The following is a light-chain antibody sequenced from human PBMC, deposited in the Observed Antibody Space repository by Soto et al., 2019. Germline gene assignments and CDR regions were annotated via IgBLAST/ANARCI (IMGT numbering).Light chain of an antibody. CDR3: QQLKYYPIT. J-gene: IGKJ4*01. CDR1: QVIKNF. CDR2: AAS. Sequence: DIQLTQSASFLSASVGDRVTITCRASQVIKNFLAWYQQRPGKAPKLLIYAASTLQSGVPSKFSGSGYGTDFALTISSLQPEDSATYFCQQLKYYPITFGGGTKVDIK. V-gene: IGKV1-9*01.